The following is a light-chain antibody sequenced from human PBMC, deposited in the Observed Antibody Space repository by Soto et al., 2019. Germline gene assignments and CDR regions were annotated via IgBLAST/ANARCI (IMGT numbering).Light chain of an antibody. CDR3: SSYTSSSTRV. J-gene: IGLJ1*01. Sequence: SALTQPASVSGSPGQSITISCTGTSSDVGGYNYVSWYQQHPGKAPKLMIYDVSNRPSGVSNRFSGSKSGNTASLTISGLQAEDEADSYCSSYTSSSTRVFGPGTKVTVL. CDR1: SSDVGGYNY. CDR2: DVS. V-gene: IGLV2-14*01.